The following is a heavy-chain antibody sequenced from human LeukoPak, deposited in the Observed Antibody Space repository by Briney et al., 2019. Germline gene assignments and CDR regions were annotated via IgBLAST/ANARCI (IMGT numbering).Heavy chain of an antibody. CDR3: TRVAYGSGSYYNDP. CDR1: GFTFGDYA. Sequence: GGSLRLSCTASGFTFGDYAMTWVRQALGKGLEWVSFIRSKAYGGTTEYAASVKGRFTISRDDSKSIAYLQMNSLKTEDTAVYYCTRVAYGSGSYYNDPWGQGTLVTVSS. V-gene: IGHV3-49*04. CDR2: IRSKAYGGTT. J-gene: IGHJ5*02. D-gene: IGHD3-10*01.